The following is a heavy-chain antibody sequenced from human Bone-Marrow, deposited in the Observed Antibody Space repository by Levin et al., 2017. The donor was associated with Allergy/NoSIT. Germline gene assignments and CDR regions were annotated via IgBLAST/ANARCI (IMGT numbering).Heavy chain of an antibody. V-gene: IGHV4-39*07. CDR3: ARDGDTTVVTPVPSLFDY. J-gene: IGHJ4*02. CDR1: GGSISSSSYY. D-gene: IGHD4-23*01. Sequence: GSLRLSCTVSGGSISSSSYYWGWIRQPPGKGLEWIGSIYYSGSTYYNPSLKSRVTISVDTSKNQFSLKLSSVTAADTAVYYCARDGDTTVVTPVPSLFDYWGQGTLVTVSS. CDR2: IYYSGST.